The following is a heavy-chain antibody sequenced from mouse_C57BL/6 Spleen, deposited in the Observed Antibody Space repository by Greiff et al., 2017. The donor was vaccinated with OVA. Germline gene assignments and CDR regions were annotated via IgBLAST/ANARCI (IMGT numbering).Heavy chain of an antibody. V-gene: IGHV1-50*01. D-gene: IGHD1-1*01. CDR3: ARRGGYYGSSYFYYAMDY. CDR1: GYTFTSYW. Sequence: QSCKASGYTFTSYWMQWVKQRPGQGLEWIGEIDPSDSYTNYNQKFKGKATLTVDTSSSTAYMQLSSLTSEDSAVYYCARRGGYYGSSYFYYAMDYWGQGTSVTVSS. J-gene: IGHJ4*01. CDR2: IDPSDSYT.